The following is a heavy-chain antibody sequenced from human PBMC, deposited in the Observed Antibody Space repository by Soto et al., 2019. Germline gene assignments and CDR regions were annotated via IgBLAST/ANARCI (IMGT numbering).Heavy chain of an antibody. J-gene: IGHJ4*02. CDR2: ISGSGGSI. D-gene: IGHD6-19*01. Sequence: GGSLRLSCAASGFTFSSYAMTWVRQAPGKGLEWVSVISGSGGSIYYADSVKGRFTISRDNSKNTLYLQMNSLRAEDTAVYYCANVYSSGWAPSDYWGQGTLVTVSS. V-gene: IGHV3-23*01. CDR3: ANVYSSGWAPSDY. CDR1: GFTFSSYA.